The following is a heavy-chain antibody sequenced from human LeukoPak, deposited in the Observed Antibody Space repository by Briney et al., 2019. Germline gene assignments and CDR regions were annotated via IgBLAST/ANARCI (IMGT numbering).Heavy chain of an antibody. J-gene: IGHJ6*04. CDR2: ISYDGSKK. Sequence: GRSLRLSCAASGFTFSDFGIHWVRQAPGKGLEWVAVISYDGSKKYYGDSVKGRFTNSRDNSKHTLYLQMNSLRTEDTAVYYCARIHSGYDPPYSYYGMDVWGRGTRVTVSS. D-gene: IGHD5-12*01. V-gene: IGHV3-30*03. CDR1: GFTFSDFG. CDR3: ARIHSGYDPPYSYYGMDV.